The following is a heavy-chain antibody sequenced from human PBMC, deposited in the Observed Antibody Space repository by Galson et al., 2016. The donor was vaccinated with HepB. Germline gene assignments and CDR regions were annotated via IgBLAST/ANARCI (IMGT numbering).Heavy chain of an antibody. CDR1: GFSLSTSGMG. CDR2: IYWDDDK. CDR3: VHSVRAYYLDTSGYYYSYYYHYMDV. V-gene: IGHV2-5*02. J-gene: IGHJ6*03. D-gene: IGHD3-22*01. Sequence: PALVKPTQTLTLTCTFSGFSLSTSGMGVGWIRQPPGKALEWLALIYWDDDKRYSPSLKNRLTITKDTSKNHVVLTMTYMDPVDTATYYCVHSVRAYYLDTSGYYYSYYYHYMDVWGKGTTVTVSS.